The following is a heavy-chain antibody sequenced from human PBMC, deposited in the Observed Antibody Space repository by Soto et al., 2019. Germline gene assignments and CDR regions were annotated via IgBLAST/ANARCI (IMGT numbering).Heavy chain of an antibody. Sequence: QVQLVQSGAEVKKPGSSVKVSCKASGGTFNDYTINWVRQAPGQGLEWMGGIIPMFGTANYAQKFLGRVTITADESTNTVYMVLSSLRSEYTAVYYCARDGDFYDSSGYYYNWGQGTMVTVSS. CDR3: ARDGDFYDSSGYYYN. D-gene: IGHD3-22*01. CDR2: IIPMFGTA. J-gene: IGHJ4*02. V-gene: IGHV1-69*01. CDR1: GGTFNDYT.